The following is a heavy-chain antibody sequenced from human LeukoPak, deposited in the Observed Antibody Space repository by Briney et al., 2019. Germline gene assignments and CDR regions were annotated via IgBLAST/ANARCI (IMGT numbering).Heavy chain of an antibody. V-gene: IGHV3-23*01. CDR1: GFTFRSYG. J-gene: IGHJ4*02. D-gene: IGHD6-19*01. Sequence: PGGTLRLSCAASGFTFRSYGMSWVRQAPGKGLEWVSAISGSGGSTHYADSVKGRFTISRDNSKNTLYLQMNSLRAEDTAVYYCAREYSSGWPDYWGQGTLVTVSS. CDR3: AREYSSGWPDY. CDR2: ISGSGGST.